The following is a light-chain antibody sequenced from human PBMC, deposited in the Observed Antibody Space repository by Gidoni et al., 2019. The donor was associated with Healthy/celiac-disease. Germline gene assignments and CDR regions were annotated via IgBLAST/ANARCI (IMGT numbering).Light chain of an antibody. CDR2: GAP. J-gene: IGKJ4*01. V-gene: IGKV3-15*01. Sequence: ELVMTQSPATLSASPGERATLSCRASPSVSSNLAWYQQKPGQAPRLLIYGAPTRATGIPARFSGSGSGTEFTLTISSLQSEDFAVDYCQQYNNWPPLTFGGXTKVEIK. CDR1: PSVSSN. CDR3: QQYNNWPPLT.